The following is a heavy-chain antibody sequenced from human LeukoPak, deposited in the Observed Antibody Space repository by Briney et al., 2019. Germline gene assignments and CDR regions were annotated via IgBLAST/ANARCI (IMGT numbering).Heavy chain of an antibody. CDR2: IKQDGSEK. D-gene: IGHD3-22*01. CDR1: GFTFSSYW. V-gene: IGHV3-7*01. CDR3: ARLRGYYDTSGPIFDY. Sequence: PGGSLRLSCAASGFTFSSYWMSWVRQAPGRGLEWVANIKQDGSEKSFVDAAKGRFSISRDNAKNSLYLQINSLRAEDTAVYYCARLRGYYDTSGPIFDYWGQGTLVTVSS. J-gene: IGHJ4*02.